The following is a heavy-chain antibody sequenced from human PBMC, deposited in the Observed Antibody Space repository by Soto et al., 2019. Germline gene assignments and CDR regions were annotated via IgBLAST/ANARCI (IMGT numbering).Heavy chain of an antibody. V-gene: IGHV3-23*01. CDR1: GFSFSSFA. J-gene: IGHJ6*04. CDR3: AKGVELGV. D-gene: IGHD1-26*01. Sequence: EVLLLESGGGLVQPGGSLRLSCEASGFSFSSFAMNWVRQAPGKGLEWVSAIGDSGASTYYADSVKGRFTISRDNSRNTLYLQLNSLRAEDTAVYYCAKGVELGVWGNGTTVTVSS. CDR2: IGDSGAST.